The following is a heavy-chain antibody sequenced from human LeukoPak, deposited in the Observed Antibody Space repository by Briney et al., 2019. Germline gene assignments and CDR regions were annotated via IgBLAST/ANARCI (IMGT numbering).Heavy chain of an antibody. CDR2: INPNSGGT. CDR3: ARSKSYYDSSGYDY. CDR1: GYTFTGYY. Sequence: ASVKGSCKASGYTFTGYYMHWVRQAPGQGLEWMGRINPNSGGTNYAQKFQGRVTMTRDTSISTAYMELSRLRSDDTAVYYCARSKSYYDSSGYDYWGQGTLVTVSS. J-gene: IGHJ4*02. V-gene: IGHV1-2*06. D-gene: IGHD3-22*01.